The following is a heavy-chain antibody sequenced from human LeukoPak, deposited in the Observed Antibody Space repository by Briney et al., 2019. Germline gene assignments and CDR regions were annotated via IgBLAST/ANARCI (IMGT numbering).Heavy chain of an antibody. J-gene: IGHJ4*02. CDR1: GFTFSSYW. CDR2: IKQDGSEK. V-gene: IGHV3-7*01. D-gene: IGHD3-22*01. Sequence: GGSLRLSCAACGFTFSSYWMSWLRQAPGKGLEWVANIKQDGSEKYYVDSVKGRFTISRDNAKNSLYLQMNSLNSVGAAEYYCSRDAYYYDSSSFFDYWCWGTLITVSA. CDR3: SRDAYYYDSSSFFDY.